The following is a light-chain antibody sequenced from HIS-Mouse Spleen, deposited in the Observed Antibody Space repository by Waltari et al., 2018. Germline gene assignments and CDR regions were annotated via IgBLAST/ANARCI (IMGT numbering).Light chain of an antibody. J-gene: IGKJ2*01. CDR1: QSVLYSPNNKNY. V-gene: IGKV4-1*01. CDR3: QQYYSTPYT. Sequence: DIVMTQSPDSLAVSLGERATINCKSSQSVLYSPNNKNYLAWYQQKPGQPPKLLIYWASTRESVVPDRFSGSGSGTDFTLTISSLQAEDVAVYYCQQYYSTPYTFGQGTKLEIK. CDR2: WAS.